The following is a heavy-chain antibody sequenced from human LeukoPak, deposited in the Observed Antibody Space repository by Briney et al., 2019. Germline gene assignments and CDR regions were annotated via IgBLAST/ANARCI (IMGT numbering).Heavy chain of an antibody. CDR3: ARTYYDDSCGYYYYYYGMDV. D-gene: IGHD3-22*01. CDR2: IYYSERI. CDR1: GGSVSSGSYY. Sequence: SETLSLTCTVSGGSVSSGSYYWSWIRQPPGKGLEWIGYIYYSERINYNPSLKSRVTISVDTSKNQFSLKLSSVTAADTAVYYCARTYYDDSCGYYYYYYGMDVWGQGTTVTVSS. J-gene: IGHJ6*02. V-gene: IGHV4-61*01.